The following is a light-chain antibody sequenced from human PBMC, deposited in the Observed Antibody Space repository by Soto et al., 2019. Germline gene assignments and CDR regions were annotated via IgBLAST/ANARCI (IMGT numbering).Light chain of an antibody. J-gene: IGLJ2*01. V-gene: IGLV2-14*03. CDR3: SSYTSSSIVV. Sequence: QSALTQPASVSGSPGQSITISCTGTSSDVGGYNYVSWYQHHPGKAPKLIVYDVTNRPSGVSNRFSGSKSGTTASLTISGLQAEDEADYYCSSYTSSSIVVFGGGTKVTVL. CDR1: SSDVGGYNY. CDR2: DVT.